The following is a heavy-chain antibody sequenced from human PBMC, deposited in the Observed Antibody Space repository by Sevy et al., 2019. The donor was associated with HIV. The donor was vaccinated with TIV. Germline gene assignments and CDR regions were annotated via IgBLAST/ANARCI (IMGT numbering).Heavy chain of an antibody. J-gene: IGHJ4*02. V-gene: IGHV3-23*01. CDR1: GFIFSNYA. CDR2: ISGSDSKT. CDR3: AKDLYCSGTSCSNDY. D-gene: IGHD2-2*01. Sequence: GGSLRLSCAASGFIFSNYAMSWVRQPPGQGLEWVSAISGSDSKTYYADSVKGRFTISRDNSKNMLYLQMNSLRAEDTAIYYCAKDLYCSGTSCSNDYWGQGSLVTVSS.